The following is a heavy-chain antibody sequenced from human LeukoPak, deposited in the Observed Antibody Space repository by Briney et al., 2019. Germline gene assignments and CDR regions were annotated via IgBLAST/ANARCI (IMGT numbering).Heavy chain of an antibody. J-gene: IGHJ4*02. V-gene: IGHV1-2*04. Sequence: ASVKVSCKASGYTFNTYGITWVRQAPGQGLEWMGRINPNNNDTNYAQKFQGWVTMTGDTSISTAYMELSRLRSDDTAMYYCARDSSGYNKFDYWGQGTLVTVSS. CDR3: ARDSSGYNKFDY. CDR2: INPNNNDT. CDR1: GYTFNTYG. D-gene: IGHD3-22*01.